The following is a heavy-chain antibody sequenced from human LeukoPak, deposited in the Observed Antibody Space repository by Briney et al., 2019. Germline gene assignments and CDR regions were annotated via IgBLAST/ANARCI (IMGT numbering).Heavy chain of an antibody. V-gene: IGHV1-24*01. D-gene: IGHD5-24*01. CDR2: FDPEDGET. J-gene: IGHJ4*02. CDR1: GYTFTSYG. Sequence: ASVKVSCKASGYTFTSYGISWVRQAPGQGLEWMGGFDPEDGETIYAQKFQGRVTMTEDTSTDTAYMELSSLRSEDTAVYYCATDPPSGDGFHWGQGTLVTVSS. CDR3: ATDPPSGDGFH.